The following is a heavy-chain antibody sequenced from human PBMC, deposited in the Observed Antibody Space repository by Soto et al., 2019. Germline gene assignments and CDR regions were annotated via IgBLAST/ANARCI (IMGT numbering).Heavy chain of an antibody. J-gene: IGHJ4*02. Sequence: ASVKVSCKASGYTFTSYGISWVRQAPGQGLEWMGWISAYNGNTNYAQKLQGRVTMTTDTSTSTAYMELRSLRSDDTAVYYCARDHGINGTTPTDYWGQGTLVTVSS. V-gene: IGHV1-18*04. CDR1: GYTFTSYG. CDR2: ISAYNGNT. CDR3: ARDHGINGTTPTDY. D-gene: IGHD1-7*01.